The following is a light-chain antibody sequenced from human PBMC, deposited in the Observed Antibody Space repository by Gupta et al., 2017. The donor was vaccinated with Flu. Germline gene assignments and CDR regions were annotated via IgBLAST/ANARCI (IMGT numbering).Light chain of an antibody. CDR2: ANN. J-gene: IGLJ1*01. V-gene: IGLV1-40*01. Sequence: QSVLTQPPSVSGAPGQRVTISCTGSSSNIGAGYDVNWYQHLPGSAPKLLIYANNNRRSGVPARFSGSKSGFSASVPTTWLQAEDEADFYCQSYDTSMSVYVFGAGTKVTVL. CDR1: SSNIGAGYD. CDR3: QSYDTSMSVYV.